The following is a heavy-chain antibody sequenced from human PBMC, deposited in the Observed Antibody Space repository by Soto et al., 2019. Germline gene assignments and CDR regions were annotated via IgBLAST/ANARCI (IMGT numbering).Heavy chain of an antibody. Sequence: GESLKISCQGSGYSFTSYWIGWVRQMPGKGLEWMGIIYPGDSDTRYSPSFQGQVTISADKSISTAYLQWSSLKASDTAMYYCARLNPGYSSSWYRGWFDPWGQGTLVTVSS. D-gene: IGHD6-13*01. J-gene: IGHJ5*02. V-gene: IGHV5-51*01. CDR2: IYPGDSDT. CDR1: GYSFTSYW. CDR3: ARLNPGYSSSWYRGWFDP.